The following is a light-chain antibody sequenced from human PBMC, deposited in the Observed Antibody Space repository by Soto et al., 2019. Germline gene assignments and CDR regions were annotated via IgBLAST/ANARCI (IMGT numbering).Light chain of an antibody. CDR3: QQYNNWPPWT. CDR2: DAS. J-gene: IGKJ1*01. CDR1: QRVSNN. Sequence: ILMTQSPATLSVSPGERATLSCRASQRVSNNLAWYQQKPGQAPRLLIYDASTRATGIPARFSGSGSGTEFTLTISGLQSEDVAVYYCQQYNNWPPWTFGQGTKVEIK. V-gene: IGKV3-15*01.